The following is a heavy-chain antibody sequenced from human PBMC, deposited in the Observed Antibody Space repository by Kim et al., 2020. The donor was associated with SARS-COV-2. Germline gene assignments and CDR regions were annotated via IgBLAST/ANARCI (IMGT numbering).Heavy chain of an antibody. D-gene: IGHD1-26*01. CDR2: IYSDEST. V-gene: IGHV3-53*01. J-gene: IGHJ4*02. CDR1: GFMISDNY. CDR3: ARVVLNWEWALGF. Sequence: GGSLRLSCAASGFMISDNYMSWVRQTPERGLEWVSAIYSDESTYYTESVKGRFTTSRDTSKNTAYLQMNSLRAEDTAVYYCARVVLNWEWALGFWRQGTLVTVSS.